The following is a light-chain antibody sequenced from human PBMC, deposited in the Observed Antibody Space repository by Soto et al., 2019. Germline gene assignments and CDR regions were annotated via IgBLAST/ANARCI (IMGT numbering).Light chain of an antibody. J-gene: IGKJ1*01. CDR2: DAS. CDR1: QSGITN. V-gene: IGKV3-15*01. Sequence: VMTQSPATLSVSPGERATLSCRARQSGITNLAWYQQKSGQAPRLLIYDASTRATDIPARFSGSGSGTEFTLTISNLQSEDFVVYYCQQYNNWPSTFGQGTKVDI. CDR3: QQYNNWPST.